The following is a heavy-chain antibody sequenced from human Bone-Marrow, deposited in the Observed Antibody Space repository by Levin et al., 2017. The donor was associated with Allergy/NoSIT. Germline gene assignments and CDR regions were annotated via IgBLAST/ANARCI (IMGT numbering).Heavy chain of an antibody. V-gene: IGHV3-72*01. J-gene: IGHJ3*01. CDR2: IRDRSKGYRT. D-gene: IGHD2-21*02. CDR3: ARDDSHYAFDL. Sequence: GGSLRLSCAGSGFTFSDPYIDWFRQAPGRQLEWVARIRDRSKGYRTEYAASVEGRFSISRDDSKNSGYLQMNSLNTEDTALYYCARDDSHYAFDLWGQGTLVTVSS. CDR1: GFTFSDPY.